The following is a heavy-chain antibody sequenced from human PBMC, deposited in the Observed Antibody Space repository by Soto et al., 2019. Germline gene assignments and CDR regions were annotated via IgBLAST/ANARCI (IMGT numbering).Heavy chain of an antibody. CDR1: GYTFTSYA. CDR3: ARGPPIAAAEVDFDY. CDR2: INAGNGNT. D-gene: IGHD6-13*01. J-gene: IGHJ4*02. Sequence: VASVKVSCKASGYTFTSYAMHWVRQAPGQRLEWMGWINAGNGNTKYSQKFQGRVTITRDTSASTAYMELSSLRSEDTAVYYCARGPPIAAAEVDFDYWGQGTLVTVSS. V-gene: IGHV1-3*01.